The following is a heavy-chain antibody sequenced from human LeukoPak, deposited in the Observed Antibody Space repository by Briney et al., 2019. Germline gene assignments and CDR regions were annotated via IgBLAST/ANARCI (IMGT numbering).Heavy chain of an antibody. CDR2: IYYSGSP. J-gene: IGHJ4*02. CDR3: ARGLSSAFDY. Sequence: PSETLSLTCTVSGGSISGYYWSWTRQPPGKGLEWIGYIYYSGSPNYTPSLKSRVTISVDTSKNQLSLKLSSVTAADTAVYYCARGLSSAFDYWGQGTLVTVSS. CDR1: GGSISGYY. V-gene: IGHV4-59*01.